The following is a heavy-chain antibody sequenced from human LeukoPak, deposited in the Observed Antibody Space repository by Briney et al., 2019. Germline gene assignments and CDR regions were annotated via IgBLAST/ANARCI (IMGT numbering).Heavy chain of an antibody. Sequence: PGGSLRLSCAASGFTFSSYAMHWVRQAPGKGLEWVAVISYDGSNKKYADSVKGRFTISRDNSKNTLYLEMNSLRAEDTGVYYCARERERFLNLWGQGTLVTVSS. CDR3: ARERERFLNL. V-gene: IGHV3-30*04. J-gene: IGHJ5*02. CDR1: GFTFSSYA. CDR2: ISYDGSNK. D-gene: IGHD3-3*01.